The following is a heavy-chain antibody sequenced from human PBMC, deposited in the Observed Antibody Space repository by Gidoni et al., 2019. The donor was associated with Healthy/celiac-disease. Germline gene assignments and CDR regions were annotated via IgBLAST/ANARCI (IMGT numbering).Heavy chain of an antibody. CDR2: IYHSGRT. D-gene: IGHD3-9*01. CDR1: GGSISSSNW. J-gene: IGHJ4*02. CDR3: ASQGPGYYSRFDY. Sequence: QVQLQESGPGLVKPSGTLSLACAVSGGSISSSNWWRWVHQHPGKGLEWIGEIYHSGRTNYNPSLKSRVTISVDKSKNQFSLKLSSVTAADTAVYYCASQGPGYYSRFDYLGQGTLVTVSS. V-gene: IGHV4-4*02.